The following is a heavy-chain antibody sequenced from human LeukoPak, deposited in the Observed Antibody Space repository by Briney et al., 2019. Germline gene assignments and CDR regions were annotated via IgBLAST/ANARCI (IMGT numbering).Heavy chain of an antibody. J-gene: IGHJ4*02. Sequence: SQTLSLTCTVSGGSISSSSYYWGWIRQPPGKGLEWIGSIYYSGSTYYNPSLKSRVTISVDTSKNQFSLKLSSVTAADTAVYYCTWATWKYGSGSYYDYWGQGTLVTVSS. CDR3: TWATWKYGSGSYYDY. CDR1: GGSISSSSYY. D-gene: IGHD3-10*01. V-gene: IGHV4-39*01. CDR2: IYYSGST.